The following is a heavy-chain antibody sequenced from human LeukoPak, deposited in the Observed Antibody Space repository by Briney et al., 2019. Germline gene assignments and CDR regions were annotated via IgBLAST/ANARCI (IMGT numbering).Heavy chain of an antibody. V-gene: IGHV1-69*04. J-gene: IGHJ6*02. CDR1: GGTFSSYA. Sequence: SVKVSCKASGGTFSSYAISWVRQAPGQGLEWMGRIIPILGIANYAQKFQGRVTITADKSTSTAYMELSSLRSEDTAVYYCARVVAATSGYYYYYGMDVWGQGTTVTDSS. CDR2: IIPILGIA. D-gene: IGHD2-15*01. CDR3: ARVVAATSGYYYYYGMDV.